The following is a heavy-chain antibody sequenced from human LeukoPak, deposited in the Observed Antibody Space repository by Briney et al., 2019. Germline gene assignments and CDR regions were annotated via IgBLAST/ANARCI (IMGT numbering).Heavy chain of an antibody. CDR1: GFTFSSYA. CDR2: ISYDGGDK. CDR3: ARDLSERYSIDY. Sequence: GGSLRLSCAASGFTFSSYAIHWVRQAPGKGLEWVAFISYDGGDKRYAESVKGRITISRDNSRKTLYLQMHSLRPEDTAIYYCARDLSERYSIDYWGQGTLVTVSS. V-gene: IGHV3-30-3*01. D-gene: IGHD1-14*01. J-gene: IGHJ4*02.